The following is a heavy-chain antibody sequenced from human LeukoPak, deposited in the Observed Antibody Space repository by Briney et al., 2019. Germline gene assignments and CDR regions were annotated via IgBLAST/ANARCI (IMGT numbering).Heavy chain of an antibody. D-gene: IGHD1-26*01. J-gene: IGHJ3*02. CDR2: IYSGGNT. V-gene: IGHV3-53*01. CDR1: GFTFSSYA. CDR3: ARVIVGTTSDAFDI. Sequence: GGSLRLSCAASGFTFSSYAMSWVRQAPVKGLEWVSVIYSGGNTYYADSVKGRFTISRDNSKNTLYLQMDSLRDEDTAVYYCARVIVGTTSDAFDIWGQGTMVTVSS.